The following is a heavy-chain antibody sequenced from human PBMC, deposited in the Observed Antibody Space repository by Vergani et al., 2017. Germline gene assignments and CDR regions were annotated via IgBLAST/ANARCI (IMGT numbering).Heavy chain of an antibody. CDR2: ISSSSSYI. CDR1: GFTFSSYS. D-gene: IGHD2-2*01. J-gene: IGHJ4*02. Sequence: EVQLLESGGGLVQPGGSLRLSCAASGFTFSSYSMNWVRQAPGKGLEWVSSISSSSSYIYYADSVKGRFTISRDNAKNSLYLQMNSLRAEDTAVYYCAKGACSSTSCSCDYWGQGTLVTVSS. CDR3: AKGACSSTSCSCDY. V-gene: IGHV3-21*04.